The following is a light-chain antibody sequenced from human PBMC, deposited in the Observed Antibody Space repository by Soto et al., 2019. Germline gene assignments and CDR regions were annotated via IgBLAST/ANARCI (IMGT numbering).Light chain of an antibody. V-gene: IGKV1-13*02. CDR2: DAS. J-gene: IGKJ5*01. CDR3: QQFITYPLT. CDR1: QGINSA. Sequence: IQVTQSPSSLSASVGDRVTITCRASQGINSALVWYQQKPGKAPKLLISDASILPSGVPSRFSGSGSGTDFTLTISSLQPEDFATYCCQQFITYPLTFGHGTRLDTK.